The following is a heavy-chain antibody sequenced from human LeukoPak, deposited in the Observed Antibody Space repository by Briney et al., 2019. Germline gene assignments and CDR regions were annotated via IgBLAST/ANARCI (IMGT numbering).Heavy chain of an antibody. D-gene: IGHD1/OR15-1a*01. Sequence: GGSLRLSCAASGFTFSSYGMHWVRQAPGKGLEWVAVIWYGGSNKYYADSVKGRFTISRDNSKNTLYLQMNSLRAEDTAVYYCAKARGPTEQSPDYWGQGTLVTVSS. J-gene: IGHJ4*02. V-gene: IGHV3-30*02. CDR2: IWYGGSNK. CDR3: AKARGPTEQSPDY. CDR1: GFTFSSYG.